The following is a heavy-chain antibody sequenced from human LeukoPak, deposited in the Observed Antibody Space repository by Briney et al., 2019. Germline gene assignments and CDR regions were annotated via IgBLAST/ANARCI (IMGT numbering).Heavy chain of an antibody. CDR2: ISYDGSNK. CDR1: GFTLSSYA. Sequence: GRSLRLSCAASGFTLSSYAMHWVRQAPGKGLGWVAVISYDGSNKYYADSVKGRFTISRDNSKNTPYLQMNSLRAEDTAVYYCARGKGDGYDYWGQGTLVTVSS. D-gene: IGHD5-24*01. V-gene: IGHV3-30-3*01. CDR3: ARGKGDGYDY. J-gene: IGHJ4*02.